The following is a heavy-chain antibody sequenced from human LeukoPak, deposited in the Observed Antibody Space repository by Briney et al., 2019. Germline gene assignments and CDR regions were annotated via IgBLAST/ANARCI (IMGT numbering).Heavy chain of an antibody. CDR1: GFALNSYG. CDR2: ISSTGTTV. CDR3: ARGPSSGGGLDY. J-gene: IGHJ4*02. V-gene: IGHV3-48*03. D-gene: IGHD3-16*01. Sequence: GGSLRLSCAASGFALNSYGMNWVRQAPGKGLEWVSYISSTGTTVYYADAVKGRITVSRDNAKNSLYLQMNSLRAEDTAVYYCARGPSSGGGLDYWGQGTLVTVSS.